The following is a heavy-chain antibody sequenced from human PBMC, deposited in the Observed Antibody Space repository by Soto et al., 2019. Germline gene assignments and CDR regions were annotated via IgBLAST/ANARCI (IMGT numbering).Heavy chain of an antibody. CDR2: IDPSDSYT. D-gene: IGHD3-3*01. CDR3: ARISRITIFGVDPGYYYGMDV. Sequence: GESLKISCKGSGYSFTSYWISWVRQMPGKGLEWMGRIDPSDSYTNYGPSFQGHVTISADKSISTAYLQWSSLKASDTAMYYCARISRITIFGVDPGYYYGMDVWGQGTTVTVSS. J-gene: IGHJ6*02. V-gene: IGHV5-10-1*01. CDR1: GYSFTSYW.